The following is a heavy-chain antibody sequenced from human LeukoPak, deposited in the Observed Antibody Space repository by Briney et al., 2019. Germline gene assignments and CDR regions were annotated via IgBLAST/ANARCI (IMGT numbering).Heavy chain of an antibody. CDR3: ARVRSGYSHENYFDY. J-gene: IGHJ4*02. CDR1: GFIFSTYG. V-gene: IGHV3-30*02. Sequence: GGSLRLSCAASGFIFSTYGMHWVRQAPGKGLEWVALIRYDGSNKYYADSVKGRFTISRDNSKNTLYLQMNSLRAEDTAVYYCARVRSGYSHENYFDYWGQGTLVTVSS. CDR2: IRYDGSNK. D-gene: IGHD5-18*01.